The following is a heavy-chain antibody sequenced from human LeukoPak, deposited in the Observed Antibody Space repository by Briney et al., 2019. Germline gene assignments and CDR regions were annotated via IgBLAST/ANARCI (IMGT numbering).Heavy chain of an antibody. Sequence: SETLFLTCTGPGGSISCYYCSWIRQTAGKGLEWLGHFHYSGSTNYNPSLKSRVTLSVDKYKKELALKMSSVSAADTAVYYWASGRQGLIYDSWGQGTRVTVSS. CDR2: FHYSGST. CDR3: ASGRQGLIYDS. D-gene: IGHD3-16*01. J-gene: IGHJ4*02. CDR1: GGSISCYY. V-gene: IGHV4-59*01.